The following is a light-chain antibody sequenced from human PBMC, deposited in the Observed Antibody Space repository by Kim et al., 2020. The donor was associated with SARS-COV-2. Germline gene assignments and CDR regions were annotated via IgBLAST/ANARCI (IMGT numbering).Light chain of an antibody. CDR3: CSYAGSSTFVV. J-gene: IGLJ2*01. CDR1: SSDVGSYNL. Sequence: SITISSTGTSSDVGSYNLVSWYQQHPGKAPKLMIYEGSKRPSGVSNRFSGSKSGNTASLTISGLQAEDEADYYCCSYAGSSTFVVFGGGTQLTVL. V-gene: IGLV2-23*03. CDR2: EGS.